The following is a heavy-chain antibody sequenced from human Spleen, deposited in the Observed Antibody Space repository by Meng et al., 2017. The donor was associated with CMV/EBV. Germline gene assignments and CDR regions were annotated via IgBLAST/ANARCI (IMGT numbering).Heavy chain of an antibody. V-gene: IGHV3-7*01. CDR2: IKQNGREK. CDR1: GFTFTTYW. CDR3: ARGGSLSVPRPGY. Sequence: EASGFTFTTYWMSWVRQAPGKGLEWVANIKQNGREKYYVDSVRGRFTVSRDNGKDSLYLQMNSLRAEDTAVYYCARGGSLSVPRPGYCGQGTLVTVSS. D-gene: IGHD6-6*01. J-gene: IGHJ4*02.